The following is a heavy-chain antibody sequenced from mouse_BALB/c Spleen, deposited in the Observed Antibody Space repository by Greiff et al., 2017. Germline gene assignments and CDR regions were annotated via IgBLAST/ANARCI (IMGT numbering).Heavy chain of an antibody. Sequence: QVQLQQSGPGLVAPSQSLSITCTVSGFSLTGYGVNWVRQPPGKGLEWLGMIWGDGSTDYNSALKSRLSISKDNSKSQVFLKMNSLQTDDTARYYCARDRGARYGNYDAMDYWGQGTSVTVSS. V-gene: IGHV2-6-7*01. D-gene: IGHD2-1*01. CDR3: ARDRGARYGNYDAMDY. J-gene: IGHJ4*01. CDR2: IWGDGST. CDR1: GFSLTGYG.